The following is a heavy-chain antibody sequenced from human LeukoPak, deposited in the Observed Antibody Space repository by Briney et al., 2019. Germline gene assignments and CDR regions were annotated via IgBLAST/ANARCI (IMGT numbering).Heavy chain of an antibody. V-gene: IGHV5-51*01. J-gene: IGHJ4*02. D-gene: IGHD3-3*01. CDR2: IYPGDSDT. CDR1: GYTFSSYW. CDR3: ARQSDFSLDY. Sequence: GESLKISCKGSGYTFSSYWIGWVRQMPGKGLEWMGIIYPGDSDTRYSPSLQGQVTISVDTSIGTAYLQWSSLKASDTAIYYCARQSDFSLDYWGQGTLVTVSP.